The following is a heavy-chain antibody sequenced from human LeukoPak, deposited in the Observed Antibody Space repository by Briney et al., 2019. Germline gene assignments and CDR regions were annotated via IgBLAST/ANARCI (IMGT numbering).Heavy chain of an antibody. V-gene: IGHV3-21*01. J-gene: IGHJ3*02. Sequence: PGGSLRLSCAASGFTFSTYNMNWVRQAPGKGLEWVSSISSSSNYIYYADSVKGRFTISRDNAKNSLYLQMNSLRAEDTDVYYCARDVGASAPDAFDIWGQGTMSPSLQ. CDR2: ISSSSNYI. CDR1: GFTFSTYN. D-gene: IGHD1-26*01. CDR3: ARDVGASAPDAFDI.